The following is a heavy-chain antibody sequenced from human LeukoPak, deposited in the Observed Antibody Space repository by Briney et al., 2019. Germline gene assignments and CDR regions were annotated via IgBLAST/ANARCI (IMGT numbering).Heavy chain of an antibody. J-gene: IGHJ4*02. V-gene: IGHV4-59*08. Sequence: SETLSLTCTVSGGSISSYYWSWIRQPPGKGLEWIGYIYYSGSTNYNPSLKSRVTISVDTSKNQFSLKLSSVTAADTALYYCARGGGGSSWFLYFDYWGQGTLVTVSS. D-gene: IGHD6-13*01. CDR1: GGSISSYY. CDR2: IYYSGST. CDR3: ARGGGGSSWFLYFDY.